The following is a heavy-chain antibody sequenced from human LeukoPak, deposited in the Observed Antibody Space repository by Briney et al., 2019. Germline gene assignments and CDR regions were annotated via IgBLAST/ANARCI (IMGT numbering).Heavy chain of an antibody. CDR3: ARASGGYYDSSGYYVPRSFDY. D-gene: IGHD3-22*01. J-gene: IGHJ4*02. CDR2: IYDSGST. CDR1: GGSISSYY. Sequence: SETLSLTCTVSGGSISSYYWSWIRQPPGKGLEWIGYIYDSGSTNYNPSLKSRVTISVDTSKDQFSLKLSSVTAADTAVYYCARASGGYYDSSGYYVPRSFDYRGQGTLVTVSS. V-gene: IGHV4-59*01.